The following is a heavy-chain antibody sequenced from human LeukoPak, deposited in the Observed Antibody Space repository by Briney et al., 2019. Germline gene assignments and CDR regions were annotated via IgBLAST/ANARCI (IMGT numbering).Heavy chain of an antibody. V-gene: IGHV1-69*01. Sequence: SVKVSCKASGGIFSSYAISWVRQAPGQGLEWMGGIIPFFRTTNYAQKFQGRVTITADESTSTAYMELSSLRSEDTAVYYCARGFTIFGVVIPTPLDYWGQGTLVTVSS. CDR1: GGIFSSYA. D-gene: IGHD3-3*01. CDR2: IIPFFRTT. J-gene: IGHJ4*02. CDR3: ARGFTIFGVVIPTPLDY.